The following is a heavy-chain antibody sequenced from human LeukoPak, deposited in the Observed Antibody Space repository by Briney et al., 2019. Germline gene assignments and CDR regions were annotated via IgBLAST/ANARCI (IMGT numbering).Heavy chain of an antibody. CDR3: ARDYYDSSGYYRY. CDR2: INHSGST. V-gene: IGHV4-34*01. D-gene: IGHD3-22*01. Sequence: SETLSLTCAVYGGSFSGYYWSWIRRPPGKGLEWIGEINHSGSTNYNPSLKSRVTISVDTSKNQFSLKLSSVTAADTAVYYCARDYYDSSGYYRYWGQGTLVTVSS. CDR1: GGSFSGYY. J-gene: IGHJ4*02.